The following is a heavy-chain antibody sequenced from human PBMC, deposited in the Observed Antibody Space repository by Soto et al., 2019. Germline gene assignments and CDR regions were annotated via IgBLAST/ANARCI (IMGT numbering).Heavy chain of an antibody. CDR1: GGSISSGGYY. D-gene: IGHD3-10*01. Sequence: SSETLSLTCTVSGGSISSGGYYWSWIRQHPGKGLEWIGYIYYSGSTYYNPSLKSRVTISVDTSKNQFSLKLSSVTAADTAVYYCARVGVSALLWFGELLEVANWFDPWGQGTLVTVSS. CDR3: ARVGVSALLWFGELLEVANWFDP. J-gene: IGHJ5*02. V-gene: IGHV4-31*03. CDR2: IYYSGST.